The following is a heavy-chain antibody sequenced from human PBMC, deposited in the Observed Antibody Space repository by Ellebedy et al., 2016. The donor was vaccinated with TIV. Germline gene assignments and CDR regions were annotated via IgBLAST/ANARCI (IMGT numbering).Heavy chain of an antibody. CDR2: ISYDGSNK. J-gene: IGHJ4*02. V-gene: IGHV3-30*03. Sequence: GESLKISCAASGFSFSYYGMHWVRQAPGKGLEWVAVISYDGSNKNYADSVKGRFTISRDNPKNTLYLQMNSLRAEDTAVYYCARARGCSGGRCYSADYWGQGTLVTVSS. CDR3: ARARGCSGGRCYSADY. D-gene: IGHD2-15*01. CDR1: GFSFSYYG.